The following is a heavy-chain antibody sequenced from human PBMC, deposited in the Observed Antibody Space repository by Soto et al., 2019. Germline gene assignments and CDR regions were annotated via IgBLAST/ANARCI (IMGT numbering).Heavy chain of an antibody. CDR3: ARPDSSGYHLVDY. D-gene: IGHD3-22*01. Sequence: LKISCKGSGYSFTSYWIGWVRQMPGKGLEWMGTIYPGDSETTYSPSFQGQVTISADKSIRTAHLQWTSLKASDTAMYYCARPDSSGYHLVDYWGQGTLVTVSS. V-gene: IGHV5-51*01. CDR2: IYPGDSET. J-gene: IGHJ4*02. CDR1: GYSFTSYW.